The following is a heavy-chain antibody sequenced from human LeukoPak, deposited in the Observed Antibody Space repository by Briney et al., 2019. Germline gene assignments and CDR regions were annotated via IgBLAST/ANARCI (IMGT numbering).Heavy chain of an antibody. CDR3: TRDRANDFWNTYSRIDA. CDR1: GFTFGDYG. Sequence: GGSLRLSCITSGFTFGDYGMSWVRQAPGKGLEWVGFIRSKARGGTTEYAASVKGRFTISRDDSTSIAYLQMDSLKIEDSGMYYCTRDRANDFWNTYSRIDAWGQESLVTVSS. V-gene: IGHV3-49*04. J-gene: IGHJ5*02. CDR2: IRSKARGGTT. D-gene: IGHD3-3*01.